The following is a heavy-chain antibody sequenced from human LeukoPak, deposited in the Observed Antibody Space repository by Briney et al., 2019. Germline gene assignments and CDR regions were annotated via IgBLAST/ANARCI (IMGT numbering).Heavy chain of an antibody. Sequence: SETLSLTCTVSSDSISSRDYYWGWIRQPPGKGLEWIGSIYFAGTTYHSPSLKSRLTISVDTSENQFSLKLGSVTAADTAVYYCARGYIAARLGSYHFYTDVWGKGTTVTVSS. D-gene: IGHD6-6*01. V-gene: IGHV4-39*01. J-gene: IGHJ6*03. CDR3: ARGYIAARLGSYHFYTDV. CDR2: IYFAGTT. CDR1: SDSISSRDYY.